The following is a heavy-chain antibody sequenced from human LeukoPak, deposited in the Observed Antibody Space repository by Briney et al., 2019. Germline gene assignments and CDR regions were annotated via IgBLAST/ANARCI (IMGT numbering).Heavy chain of an antibody. V-gene: IGHV1-2*02. CDR2: INPNSGGT. D-gene: IGHD1-26*01. CDR1: GYTFTGYY. J-gene: IGHJ6*03. CDR3: ARDLGGSYYIIPSYYYYYYMDV. Sequence: ASVKVSCKASGYTFTGYYMHWVRQAPGQGLEWMGWINPNSGGTNYAQKFQGRVTMTRDTSISTAYMELSRLRSDDTAVYYCARDLGGSYYIIPSYYYYYYMDVWGKGTTVTISS.